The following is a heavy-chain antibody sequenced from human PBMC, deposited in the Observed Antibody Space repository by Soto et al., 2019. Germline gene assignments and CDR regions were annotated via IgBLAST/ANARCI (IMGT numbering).Heavy chain of an antibody. CDR3: TTDGLVVVAAILPDAFDI. J-gene: IGHJ3*02. V-gene: IGHV3-15*01. CDR2: IKSKTDGGTT. Sequence: GGSLRLSCAASGFTFSNAWMSWVRQAPGKGLEWVGRIKSKTDGGTTDYAAPVKGRFTISRDDSKNTLYLQMNSLKTEDTAVYYCTTDGLVVVAAILPDAFDIWGQGTMVTVSS. CDR1: GFTFSNAW. D-gene: IGHD2-15*01.